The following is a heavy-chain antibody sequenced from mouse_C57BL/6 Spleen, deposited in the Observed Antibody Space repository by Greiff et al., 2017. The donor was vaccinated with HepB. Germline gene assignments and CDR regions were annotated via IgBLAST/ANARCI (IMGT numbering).Heavy chain of an antibody. CDR2: ISYDGSN. V-gene: IGHV3-6*01. CDR3: ARDPVDYDDYFDY. D-gene: IGHD2-4*01. CDR1: GYSITSGYY. Sequence: VQLQQSGPGLVKPSQSLSLTCSVTGYSITSGYYWNWIRQFPGNKLEWMGYISYDGSNNYNPSLKNRISITRDTSKNQFFLKLNSVTTEDTATYYCARDPVDYDDYFDYWGQGTTLTVSS. J-gene: IGHJ2*01.